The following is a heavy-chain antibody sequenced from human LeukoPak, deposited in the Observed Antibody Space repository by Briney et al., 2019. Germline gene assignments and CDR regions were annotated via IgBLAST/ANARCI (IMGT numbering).Heavy chain of an antibody. J-gene: IGHJ4*02. Sequence: SETLSLTCTVSGGSISSYYWSWIRQPPGKGLEWIGYIYSSGSTNHSPSLKSRVTISVDTSKNQFSLKLYSVTAADTAVYYCTRTSASTAIDYWGPGTLVTVSS. CDR2: IYSSGST. CDR1: GGSISSYY. V-gene: IGHV4-59*08. CDR3: TRTSASTAIDY. D-gene: IGHD4-17*01.